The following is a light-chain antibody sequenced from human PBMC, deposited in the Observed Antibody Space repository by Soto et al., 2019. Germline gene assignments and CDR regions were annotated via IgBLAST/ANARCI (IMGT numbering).Light chain of an antibody. J-gene: IGLJ1*01. CDR2: DVS. Sequence: QSALTQPASVSGSPGQSITLSCTGTSSDVGGYNYVSWYQQHPGKAPKLMIYDVSNRPSGVSNRCSGSKSGNTASLTISGLQAEDEADYYCSSYTSSSLNVFGTGTKLTVL. V-gene: IGLV2-14*01. CDR1: SSDVGGYNY. CDR3: SSYTSSSLNV.